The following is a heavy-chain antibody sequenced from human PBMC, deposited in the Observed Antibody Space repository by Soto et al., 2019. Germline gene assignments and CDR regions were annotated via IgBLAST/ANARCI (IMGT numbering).Heavy chain of an antibody. Sequence: EVQVVDSGGGLVQPGGSLRLSCAASGFTFSDHYMDWVRQAPGKGLEWVGRIKNKANSYTTEYAASVKGRFTIARDDSTNSLYLQMHSLQTEDTAFYYCGRVRLGVSTRVFDYWGQGTLVTVSS. J-gene: IGHJ4*02. D-gene: IGHD3-16*01. CDR1: GFTFSDHY. CDR3: GRVRLGVSTRVFDY. V-gene: IGHV3-72*01. CDR2: IKNKANSYTT.